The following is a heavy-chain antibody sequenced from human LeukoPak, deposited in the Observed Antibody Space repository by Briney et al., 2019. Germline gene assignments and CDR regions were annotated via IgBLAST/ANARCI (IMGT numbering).Heavy chain of an antibody. CDR2: VYQSGTT. Sequence: SETLSLTCTVSGFSISSGHYWGWVRQPPGAGLEWIGSVYQSGTTYYNPSLKSRVTTSVDMSKNQFSLRLRPVTAADTAVYYCAVLTGDGYFDYWGQGTLVTVSS. CDR1: GFSISSGHY. J-gene: IGHJ4*02. CDR3: AVLTGDGYFDY. D-gene: IGHD7-27*01. V-gene: IGHV4-38-2*02.